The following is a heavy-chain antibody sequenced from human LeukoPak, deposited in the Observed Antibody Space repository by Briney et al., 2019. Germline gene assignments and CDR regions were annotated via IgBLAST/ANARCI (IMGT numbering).Heavy chain of an antibody. J-gene: IGHJ3*02. CDR1: GFTFSSYS. D-gene: IGHD3-10*01. CDR3: ARVIRLWFGELLPKRNDAFDI. V-gene: IGHV3-48*01. Sequence: PGGSLRLSCAASGFTFSSYSMNWVRQAPGKGLEWVSYISSSSSTIYYADSVKGRFTISRDNAKNSLYLQMNSLRAEDTAVYYCARVIRLWFGELLPKRNDAFDIWGQGTMVTVSS. CDR2: ISSSSSTI.